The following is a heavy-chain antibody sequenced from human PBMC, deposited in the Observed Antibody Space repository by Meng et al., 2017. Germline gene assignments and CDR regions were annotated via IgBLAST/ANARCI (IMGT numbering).Heavy chain of an antibody. Sequence: QVQLQAAGPGLVRPSETLSLTCTVSGGSVSSGSDYWSWIRQPPGKGLEWIGYIYYSGSTNYNPSLKSRVTISVDTSKNQFSLKLSSVTAADTAVYYCAREAIFGVAPGALDYWGQGTLVTVSS. CDR1: GGSVSSGSDY. V-gene: IGHV4-61*01. J-gene: IGHJ4*02. D-gene: IGHD3-3*01. CDR3: AREAIFGVAPGALDY. CDR2: IYYSGST.